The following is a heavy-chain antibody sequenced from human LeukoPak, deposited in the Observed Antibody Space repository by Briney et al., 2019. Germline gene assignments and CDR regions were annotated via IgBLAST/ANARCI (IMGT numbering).Heavy chain of an antibody. CDR3: VKRRYDSSGYFDY. Sequence: GGSLRLSCAASGFTFSSFAINWVRQAPGKGLEWVSVISGSGGSTYYADSVKGRFTISRDNSQNTLYLQMNSLRAEDTAVYYCVKRRYDSSGYFDYWGQGTLVTVSS. CDR1: GFTFSSFA. D-gene: IGHD3-22*01. J-gene: IGHJ4*02. V-gene: IGHV3-23*01. CDR2: ISGSGGST.